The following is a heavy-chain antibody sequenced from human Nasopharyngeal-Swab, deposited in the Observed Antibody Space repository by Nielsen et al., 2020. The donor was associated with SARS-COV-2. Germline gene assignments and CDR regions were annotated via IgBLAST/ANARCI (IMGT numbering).Heavy chain of an antibody. V-gene: IGHV3-11*01. Sequence: WIRQPPGKGLEWVSYISSSGSTIYYADSVKGRFTISRDNSKNTLYLQMNSLRAEDTAAYYCAKDPYQLPYYYGMDVWGQGTTVTVSS. CDR2: ISSSGSTI. D-gene: IGHD2-2*01. J-gene: IGHJ6*02. CDR3: AKDPYQLPYYYGMDV.